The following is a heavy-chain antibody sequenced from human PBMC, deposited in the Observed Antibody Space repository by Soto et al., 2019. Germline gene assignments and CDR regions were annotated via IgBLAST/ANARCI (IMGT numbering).Heavy chain of an antibody. CDR3: ARVGFGSTGWGVDVDY. J-gene: IGHJ4*02. D-gene: IGHD6-19*01. V-gene: IGHV3-48*02. Sequence: VQLVESGGGLVQPGGSLGLSCAASGFTFSNYNMNWVRQAPGKGLEWLSYISISSTKYYADSVKGRFTISRDNAKNSLYLQMNSLRDEDTAVYYCARVGFGSTGWGVDVDYWGQGTLVTVSS. CDR1: GFTFSNYN. CDR2: ISISSTK.